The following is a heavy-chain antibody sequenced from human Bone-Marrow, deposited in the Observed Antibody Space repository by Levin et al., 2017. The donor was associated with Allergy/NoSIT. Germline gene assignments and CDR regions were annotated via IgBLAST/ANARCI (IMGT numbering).Heavy chain of an antibody. J-gene: IGHJ6*02. CDR3: AAVNLGRNGYPMDV. CDR1: GGSLGGYS. D-gene: IGHD3-16*02. V-gene: IGHV4-34*01. CDR2: INHRGGT. Sequence: PSETLSLTCVVYGGSLGGYSWSWIRQSPGKGLEWIGEINHRGGTNHNPSLESRVTVSIDVAGNQFFLRLSSVTAADRAGYFCAAVNLGRNGYPMDVWGQGTSVTVSS.